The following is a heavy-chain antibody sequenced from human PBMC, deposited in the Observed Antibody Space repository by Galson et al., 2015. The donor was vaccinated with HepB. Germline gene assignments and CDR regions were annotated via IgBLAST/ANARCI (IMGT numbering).Heavy chain of an antibody. J-gene: IGHJ6*02. CDR3: ARGGGVAATIDYYYGMDV. CDR1: GYTFTSYA. Sequence: SLKVSCKASGYTFTSYAMNWVRQAPGQGLEWMGGINTNTGNPTYAQGFTGRFVFSLDTSVSTAYLQISSLKAEDTAVYYCARGGGVAATIDYYYGMDVWGQGTTVTVSS. CDR2: INTNTGNP. V-gene: IGHV7-4-1*02. D-gene: IGHD2-15*01.